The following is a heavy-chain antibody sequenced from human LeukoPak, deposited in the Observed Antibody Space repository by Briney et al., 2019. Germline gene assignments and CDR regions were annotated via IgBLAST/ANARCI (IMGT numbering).Heavy chain of an antibody. CDR1: GYTFTSYG. D-gene: IGHD4-17*01. Sequence: ASVKVSCRASGYTFTSYGISWVRQAPGQGLEWMGGIIPIFGTANYAQKFQGRVTITADESTSTAYMELSSLRSEDTAVYYCARGYGDYDSDYWGQGTLVTVSS. CDR2: IIPIFGTA. J-gene: IGHJ4*02. CDR3: ARGYGDYDSDY. V-gene: IGHV1-69*13.